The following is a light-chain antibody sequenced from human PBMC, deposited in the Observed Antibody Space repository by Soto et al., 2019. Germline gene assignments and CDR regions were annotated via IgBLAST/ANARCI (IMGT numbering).Light chain of an antibody. J-gene: IGKJ1*01. Sequence: DIQMTQSPSTLSGSVGDRVTITCRASQTISSWLAWYQQKPGKAPKLLIYKASTLKSGVPSRFSGSGTGSEFTLVISMLQPNNFATYYVQRYNRYSEAFGQETKMELK. CDR1: QTISSW. V-gene: IGKV1-5*03. CDR3: QRYNRYSEA. CDR2: KAS.